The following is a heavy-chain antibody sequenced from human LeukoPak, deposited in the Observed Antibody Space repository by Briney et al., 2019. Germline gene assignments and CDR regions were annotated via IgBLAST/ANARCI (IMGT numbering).Heavy chain of an antibody. Sequence: ASVNVSCKASGGTFSSYAISWVRQAPGQGLEWMGGIIPIFGTANYAQKFQGRVTITADESTSTAYMELSSLRSEDTAVYYCGSKPTEITIFGVVPYSYYMDVWGKGTTVTVSS. CDR2: IIPIFGTA. J-gene: IGHJ6*03. CDR1: GGTFSSYA. CDR3: GSKPTEITIFGVVPYSYYMDV. D-gene: IGHD3-3*01. V-gene: IGHV1-69*13.